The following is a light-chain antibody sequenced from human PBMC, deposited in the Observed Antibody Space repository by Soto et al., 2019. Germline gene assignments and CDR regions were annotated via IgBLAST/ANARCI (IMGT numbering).Light chain of an antibody. Sequence: DIQMTQSPSYLSPSVGDRVTITCRASQGVRNDLGWYQQKAGKAPKXLIYAASSLPSGVPSRFSGSGSGTDLTITISSLKPEDFETYYCQQSYSTLITFGQGTRLDIK. J-gene: IGKJ5*01. CDR3: QQSYSTLIT. CDR2: AAS. CDR1: QGVRND. V-gene: IGKV1-39*01.